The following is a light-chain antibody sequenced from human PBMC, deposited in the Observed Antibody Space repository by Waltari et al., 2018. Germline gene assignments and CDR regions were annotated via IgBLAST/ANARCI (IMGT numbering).Light chain of an antibody. CDR3: QKYVSLPAT. V-gene: IGKV3-20*01. CDR1: QSVSRY. Sequence: EIVLTQSPGTLSLSPGERATLYCRASQSVSRYLAWYQPKPGQAPRRLIYYASTRATGIPDRFSGSGSGTDFSLTISRLEPEDFAVYYCQKYVSLPATFGQGTKVEVK. CDR2: YAS. J-gene: IGKJ1*01.